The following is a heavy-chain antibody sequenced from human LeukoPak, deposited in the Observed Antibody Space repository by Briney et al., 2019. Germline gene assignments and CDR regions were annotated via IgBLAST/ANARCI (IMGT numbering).Heavy chain of an antibody. Sequence: ASVKVSCKASGGTFSSYAISWVRQAPGQGLEWMGGIIPIFGTANYAQKFQGRVTITADESTSTAYMELSSLRSEDTAVYYCARVGIYDILTGQWENAFDTWGQGTMVTVSS. CDR2: IIPIFGTA. J-gene: IGHJ3*02. CDR3: ARVGIYDILTGQWENAFDT. CDR1: GGTFSSYA. D-gene: IGHD3-9*01. V-gene: IGHV1-69*13.